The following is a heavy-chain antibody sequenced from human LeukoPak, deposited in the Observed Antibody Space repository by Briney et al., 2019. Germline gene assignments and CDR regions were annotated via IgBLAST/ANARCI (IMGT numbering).Heavy chain of an antibody. Sequence: PDRSLRLSCAASGFTFDDYAMHWVRQAPGKGLEWVSGISWNSGSIGYADSVKGRFTISRDNAKNSLYLQMNSLRAKDMALYYCAKDSGSFPSHFDYWGQGTLVTVSS. J-gene: IGHJ4*02. V-gene: IGHV3-9*03. CDR3: AKDSGSFPSHFDY. CDR2: ISWNSGSI. CDR1: GFTFDDYA. D-gene: IGHD1-26*01.